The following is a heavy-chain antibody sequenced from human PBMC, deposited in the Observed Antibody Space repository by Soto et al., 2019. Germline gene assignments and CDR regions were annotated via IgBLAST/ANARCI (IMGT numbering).Heavy chain of an antibody. CDR3: ARSSNHFDY. V-gene: IGHV4-34*01. Sequence: SETLSLTCAVYGGSFSGYYWSWIRQPPGKGLEWIGEINHSGSTNYNPSLKSRVTISVDTSKNQFSLKLGSVTAADTAVYYCARSSNHFDYWGQGTLVTVSS. J-gene: IGHJ4*02. CDR1: GGSFSGYY. D-gene: IGHD4-4*01. CDR2: INHSGST.